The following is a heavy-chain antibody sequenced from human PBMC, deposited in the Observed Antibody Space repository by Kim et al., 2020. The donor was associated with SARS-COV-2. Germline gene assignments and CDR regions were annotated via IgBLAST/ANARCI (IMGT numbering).Heavy chain of an antibody. CDR1: GYSFTTYW. J-gene: IGHJ5*02. CDR3: ARHGGNDGFGP. V-gene: IGHV5-51*01. CDR2: IYPGDSDT. Sequence: GGSLKISCKGSGYSFTTYWIAWVRQMPGKGLEWMGIIYPGDSDTTYSPSFQGQVTISVDKSITPAYLHWTSLKASDTAMYYCARHGGNDGFGPWGQGTLV. D-gene: IGHD3-16*01.